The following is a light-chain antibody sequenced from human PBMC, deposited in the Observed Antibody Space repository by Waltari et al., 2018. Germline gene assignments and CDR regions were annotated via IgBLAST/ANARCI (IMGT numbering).Light chain of an antibody. CDR2: EVT. CDR3: GSYADSSTFL. J-gene: IGLJ2*01. Sequence: QSALTQPPSASGSPGQSVTISSTGTSGDVGTYDYVSWYQQYPGKPPRVLIYEVTKRPSGVPGRFSGSKSGNTASLTVSGLQAEDEASYYCGSYADSSTFLFGGGTKLTVL. V-gene: IGLV2-8*01. CDR1: SGDVGTYDY.